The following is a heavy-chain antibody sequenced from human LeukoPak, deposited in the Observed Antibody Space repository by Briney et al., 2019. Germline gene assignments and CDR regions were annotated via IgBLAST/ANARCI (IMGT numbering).Heavy chain of an antibody. CDR3: AREPYGSGTFDY. J-gene: IGHJ4*02. Sequence: NPSESLSLTCTVSGGSISSYYWSWIRQPPGKGLEWIGHIYYSGSTNYNPSLKSRVTISVDTSKNQLSLKLSSVTAADTAEYYCAREPYGSGTFDYWGQGTLVTVS. D-gene: IGHD3-10*01. V-gene: IGHV4-59*01. CDR2: IYYSGST. CDR1: GGSISSYY.